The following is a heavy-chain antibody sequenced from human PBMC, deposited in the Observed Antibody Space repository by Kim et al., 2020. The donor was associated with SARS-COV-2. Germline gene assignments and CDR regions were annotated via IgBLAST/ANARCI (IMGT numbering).Heavy chain of an antibody. V-gene: IGHV3-7*01. CDR3: ARSVFGDNY. J-gene: IGHJ4*02. CDR1: GFTFSHDW. D-gene: IGHD3-10*02. CDR2: INQDGSES. Sequence: GRSLRLSCAASGFTFSHDWMTWVRQAPGKGLEWVANINQDGSESYYVDSVKGRFTISRDNAKNSLYLQMNSLRVEDTAVYYCARSVFGDNYWGQGTLVSV.